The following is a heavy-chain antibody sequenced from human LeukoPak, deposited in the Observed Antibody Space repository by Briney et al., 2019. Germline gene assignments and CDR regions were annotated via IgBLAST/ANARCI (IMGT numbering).Heavy chain of an antibody. V-gene: IGHV3-23*01. Sequence: GGSQRLSCAASGFTFSSYAMSWVRQAPGKGLEWVSGISGSGDNTYYADSVKGRFTISRDNSKNTLYVQVNSLGTGDTAAYYCAKGSYYDSSGSFYFDYWGQGTLVTVSS. D-gene: IGHD3-22*01. CDR2: ISGSGDNT. CDR3: AKGSYYDSSGSFYFDY. J-gene: IGHJ4*02. CDR1: GFTFSSYA.